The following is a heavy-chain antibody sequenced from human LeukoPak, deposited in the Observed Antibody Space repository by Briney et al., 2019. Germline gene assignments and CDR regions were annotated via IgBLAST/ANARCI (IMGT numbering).Heavy chain of an antibody. CDR1: GGTFSSYA. CDR2: IIPIFGTA. J-gene: IGHJ4*02. Sequence: GSSVKVSCTASGGTFSSYAISWVRQAPGQGLEWMGGIIPIFGTANYAQKFQGRVTITADESTSTAYMELSSLRSEDTAVYYCARGCSSTSCYAESFDYWGRGTLVTVSS. D-gene: IGHD2-2*01. CDR3: ARGCSSTSCYAESFDY. V-gene: IGHV1-69*01.